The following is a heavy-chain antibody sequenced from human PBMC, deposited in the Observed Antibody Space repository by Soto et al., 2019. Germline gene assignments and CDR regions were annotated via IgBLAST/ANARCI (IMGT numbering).Heavy chain of an antibody. V-gene: IGHV5-51*01. Sequence: PGESLKISCKGSGYSFTSYWISWVRQMPGKGLEWMGIIYPGDSDTRYSPSFQGQVTISADKSISTAYLQWSSLKASDTAMYYCATGTVAGTGIDAFDIWGQGTMVTVSS. D-gene: IGHD6-19*01. CDR1: GYSFTSYW. CDR3: ATGTVAGTGIDAFDI. J-gene: IGHJ3*02. CDR2: IYPGDSDT.